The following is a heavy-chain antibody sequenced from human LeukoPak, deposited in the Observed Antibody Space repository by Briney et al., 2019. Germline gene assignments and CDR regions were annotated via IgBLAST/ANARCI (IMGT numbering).Heavy chain of an antibody. Sequence: VASVKVSFKASRGTFSSYAISWVRQAPGQGLEWMGRIIPILGIANYAQKFQGRVTITADKSTSTAYMELSSLRSEDTAVYYCARDHRPFYDTSGTPYFDYWGQGTLVTVPS. CDR3: ARDHRPFYDTSGTPYFDY. CDR1: RGTFSSYA. J-gene: IGHJ4*02. V-gene: IGHV1-69*04. CDR2: IIPILGIA. D-gene: IGHD3-22*01.